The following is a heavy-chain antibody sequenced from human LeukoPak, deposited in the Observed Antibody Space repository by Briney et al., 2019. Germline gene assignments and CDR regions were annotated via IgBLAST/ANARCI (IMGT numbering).Heavy chain of an antibody. CDR2: IYYSGST. D-gene: IGHD2-2*01. CDR3: ARSPRDIVVVPAARWFFDY. Sequence: SETLSLTCTVSGGSISSGGYYWSWIRQHPGKGLEWIGYIYYSGSTYYNPSIKSRVTISVDTSKNQFSLKLSSVTAADTAVYYCARSPRDIVVVPAARWFFDYWGQGTLVTVSS. CDR1: GGSISSGGYY. V-gene: IGHV4-31*03. J-gene: IGHJ4*02.